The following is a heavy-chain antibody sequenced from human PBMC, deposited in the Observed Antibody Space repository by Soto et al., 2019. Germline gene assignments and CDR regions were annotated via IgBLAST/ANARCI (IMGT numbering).Heavy chain of an antibody. J-gene: IGHJ4*01. Sequence: GGSLRLSCAGSGFSFSDYTLSWVRQAPGKCLEWVSTISDRATGHCHYGDSVRGRFAISRDDSRNTIYLRMDNLRAEDTAHYYCTTHLTAHFDHWGQGTLVTVSS. D-gene: IGHD2-21*02. CDR3: TTHLTAHFDH. CDR2: ISDRATGHC. V-gene: IGHV3-23*01. CDR1: GFSFSDYT.